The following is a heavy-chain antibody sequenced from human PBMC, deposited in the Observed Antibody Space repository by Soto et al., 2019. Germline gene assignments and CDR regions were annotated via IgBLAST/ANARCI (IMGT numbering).Heavy chain of an antibody. V-gene: IGHV4-31*03. Sequence: SETLSLTCTVSGGSISSGGYYWSWIRQHPGKGLEWIGYIYYSGSTYYNPSLKSRVTISLDTSKNQFSLKLSSVTAADTAVYYCARGSNCTNGVCYAFDYWGQGTLVTVSS. CDR2: IYYSGST. J-gene: IGHJ4*02. CDR1: GGSISSGGYY. CDR3: ARGSNCTNGVCYAFDY. D-gene: IGHD2-8*01.